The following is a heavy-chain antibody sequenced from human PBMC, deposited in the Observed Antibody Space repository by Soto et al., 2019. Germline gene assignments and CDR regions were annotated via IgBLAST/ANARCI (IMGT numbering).Heavy chain of an antibody. D-gene: IGHD3-3*01. CDR2: MNPNSGNT. V-gene: IGHV1-8*01. J-gene: IGHJ6*02. CDR1: GYTFTSYD. CDR3: ARGRSTIFGVVVGMDV. Sequence: ASVKVSCKASGYTFTSYDINWVRQATGQGLEWMGWMNPNSGNTGYAQKFQGRVTMTRNTSISTAYMELSSLRSEDTAVYYCARGRSTIFGVVVGMDVWGQGXTVT.